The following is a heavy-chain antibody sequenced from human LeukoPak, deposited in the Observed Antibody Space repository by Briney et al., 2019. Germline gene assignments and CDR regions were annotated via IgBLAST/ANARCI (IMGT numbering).Heavy chain of an antibody. V-gene: IGHV3-23*01. CDR1: GFTFSSYA. J-gene: IGHJ4*02. D-gene: IGHD3-22*01. CDR3: ALDDDNKGYYYGGFDY. Sequence: PGGSLRLSCAASGFTFSSYAMSWVRQAPGKGLEWVSAISGSGGSTYYADSVKGRFTISRDNSKNTLYLQMNSLRAEDTAVYYCALDDDNKGYYYGGFDYWGQGTLVTVSS. CDR2: ISGSGGST.